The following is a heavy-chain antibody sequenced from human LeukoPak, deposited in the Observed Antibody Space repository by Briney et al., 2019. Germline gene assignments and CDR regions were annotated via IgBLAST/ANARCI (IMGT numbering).Heavy chain of an antibody. J-gene: IGHJ4*02. D-gene: IGHD3-22*01. CDR2: IYYSGST. CDR3: ATDYYDSSGYFDY. V-gene: IGHV4-30-4*08. Sequence: SETLSLTCTVSGGSISSGDYYWSWIRQPPGKGLEWIGYIYYSGSTYYNPSLKSRVTISVDTSNNQFSLKLSSVTAADTAVYYCATDYYDSSGYFDYWGQGTLVTVSS. CDR1: GGSISSGDYY.